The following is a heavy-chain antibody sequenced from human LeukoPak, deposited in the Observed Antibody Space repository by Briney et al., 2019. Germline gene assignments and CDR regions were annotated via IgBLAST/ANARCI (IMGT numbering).Heavy chain of an antibody. CDR3: ARDLGSSGYFGY. CDR1: GGSISSYY. Sequence: SETLSLTCTVSGGSISSYYWSWIRQPPGKGLEWIGYIYYSGSTNYSPSLKSRVTISVDTSKNQFSLKLSSVTAADTAVYYCARDLGSSGYFGYWGQGTLVTVSS. J-gene: IGHJ4*02. V-gene: IGHV4-59*01. D-gene: IGHD3-22*01. CDR2: IYYSGST.